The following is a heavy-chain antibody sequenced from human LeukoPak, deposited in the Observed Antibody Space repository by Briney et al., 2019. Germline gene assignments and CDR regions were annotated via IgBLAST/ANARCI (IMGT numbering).Heavy chain of an antibody. CDR1: GFTFSSYW. D-gene: IGHD5-24*01. Sequence: GGSLRLSCAASGFTFSSYWMSWVRQAPGKGLEWVANIKQDGSEKYYVDSVKGRFTISRDNAKNSLYLQMNSLRAEDTAVYYCARGWLQHIFFFDYWGQGTLVTVSS. V-gene: IGHV3-7*01. J-gene: IGHJ4*02. CDR3: ARGWLQHIFFFDY. CDR2: IKQDGSEK.